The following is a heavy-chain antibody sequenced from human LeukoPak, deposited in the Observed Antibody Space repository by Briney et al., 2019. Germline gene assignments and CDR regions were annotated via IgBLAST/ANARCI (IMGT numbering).Heavy chain of an antibody. CDR1: GFTFSSYA. V-gene: IGHV3-30-3*01. J-gene: IGHJ4*02. Sequence: GGSLRLSCAASGFTFSSYAMHWVRQAPGKGLEWVAVISYDGSNKYYADSVKGRFTISRDNSKNTLYLQMNSLRAEDTAVYYCARAPSPGYSYGPPDYWGQGTLVTVSS. CDR3: ARAPSPGYSYGPPDY. CDR2: ISYDGSNK. D-gene: IGHD5-18*01.